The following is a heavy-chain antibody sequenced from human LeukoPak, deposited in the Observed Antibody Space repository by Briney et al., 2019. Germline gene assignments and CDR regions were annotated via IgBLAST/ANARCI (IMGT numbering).Heavy chain of an antibody. Sequence: SETLSLTCTVSGGSISSYYWTWIRQPPGKGLGWIGYIYYGGSTDYNPSLKSRATISVDTSKNQFSLNLSSVTAADTAIYYCARGGHGYNYWGQGTLVTVSS. D-gene: IGHD5-24*01. CDR3: ARGGHGYNY. V-gene: IGHV4-59*01. CDR2: IYYGGST. J-gene: IGHJ4*02. CDR1: GGSISSYY.